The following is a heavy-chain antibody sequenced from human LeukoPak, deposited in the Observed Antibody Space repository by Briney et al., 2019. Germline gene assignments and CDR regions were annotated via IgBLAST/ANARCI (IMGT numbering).Heavy chain of an antibody. Sequence: SETLSLTCTVSGGSISNYYWNWIRQPPGKGLEWIGYIYYSGNTNYNPSLKSRVTISIDTSKNQFSLKLGSVTAADTAVYYRARASRGDVGGVDSWGQGTLVTVSS. CDR1: GGSISNYY. D-gene: IGHD3-10*01. V-gene: IGHV4-59*01. CDR3: ARASRGDVGGVDS. J-gene: IGHJ5*02. CDR2: IYYSGNT.